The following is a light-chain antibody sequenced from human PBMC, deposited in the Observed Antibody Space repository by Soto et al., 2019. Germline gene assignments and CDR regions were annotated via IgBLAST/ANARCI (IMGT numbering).Light chain of an antibody. CDR1: QSVLYTSNNKNY. CDR2: WAS. Sequence: DIVLTQSPDSLAVSLGERATINCKSSQSVLYTSNNKNYLAWYQQKPGQPPKLLIYWASTRESGVPDRCSGSGSGTDFTLTISSLQAEDVAVYYCQQYFRPWTFGQGTKVEIK. CDR3: QQYFRPWT. J-gene: IGKJ1*01. V-gene: IGKV4-1*01.